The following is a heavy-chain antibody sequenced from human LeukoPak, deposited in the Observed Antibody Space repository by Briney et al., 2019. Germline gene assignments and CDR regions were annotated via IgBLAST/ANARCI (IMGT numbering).Heavy chain of an antibody. CDR2: IHSSSGSI. Sequence: GGSLRLSCAASRFNFTNYNMNWVRQAPGKGLEWVSSIHSSSGSIYYADSLKGRFTISRDNAKNSLHMQMNSLRAEDTAVYYCARDLAWDAFDIWGQGTMVSVSS. J-gene: IGHJ3*02. V-gene: IGHV3-21*01. CDR1: RFNFTNYN. CDR3: ARDLAWDAFDI.